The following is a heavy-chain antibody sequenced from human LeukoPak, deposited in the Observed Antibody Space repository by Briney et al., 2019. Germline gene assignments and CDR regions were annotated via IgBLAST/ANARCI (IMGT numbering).Heavy chain of an antibody. D-gene: IGHD6-13*01. CDR2: IYSGGST. CDR1: GFTVSSNY. Sequence: GGSLRLSCAASGFTVSSNYMSWVRQAPGKGLEWVSVIYSGGSTYYADSVKRRFTISRDNSKNTLYLQMNSLRAEDTAVYYCARAGDSSSWYRPFDPWGQGTLVTVSS. J-gene: IGHJ5*02. V-gene: IGHV3-66*02. CDR3: ARAGDSSSWYRPFDP.